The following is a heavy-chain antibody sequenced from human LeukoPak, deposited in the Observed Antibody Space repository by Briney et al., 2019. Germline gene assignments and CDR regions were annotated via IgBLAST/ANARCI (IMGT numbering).Heavy chain of an antibody. CDR3: ARDAEYSGYESPLDY. V-gene: IGHV3-33*01. J-gene: IGHJ4*02. CDR2: IWYDGSNK. D-gene: IGHD5-12*01. CDR1: GFTFSSYG. Sequence: PGRSLRLSCAASGFTFSSYGMHWVRQAPGKGLEWVAVIWYDGSNKYYADSVKGRFTISRDNSKNTLYLQMNSLRAGDTAVYYCARDAEYSGYESPLDYWGQGTLVTVSS.